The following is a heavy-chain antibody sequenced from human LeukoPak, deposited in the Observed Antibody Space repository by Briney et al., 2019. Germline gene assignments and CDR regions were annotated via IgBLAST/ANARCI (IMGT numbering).Heavy chain of an antibody. V-gene: IGHV3-48*03. CDR2: IRSSGRSI. CDR1: GFTFSSYE. CDR3: ARDCSGGSCYGPYDAFDI. Sequence: GGSLRLSCAASGFTFSSYEMNWVRQAPGKGLEWVSYIRSSGRSIYHADSVKGRFTISRDNAKNSLYLQMNSLRAEDTAVYYCARDCSGGSCYGPYDAFDIWGQGTMVTVSS. D-gene: IGHD2-15*01. J-gene: IGHJ3*02.